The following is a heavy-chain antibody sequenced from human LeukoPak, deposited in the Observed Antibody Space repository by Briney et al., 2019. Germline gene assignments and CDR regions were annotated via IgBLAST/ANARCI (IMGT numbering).Heavy chain of an antibody. CDR3: ARDVPPDV. CDR2: IYYSGST. V-gene: IGHV4-39*07. Sequence: SETLSLTCTVSGGSISSSSYYWGWIRQPPGKGLEWIGSIYYSGSTYYNPSLKSRVTISVDTSKNQFSLKLSSVTAADTAVYYCARDVPPDVWGQGITVTVSS. J-gene: IGHJ6*02. CDR1: GGSISSSSYY. D-gene: IGHD6-6*01.